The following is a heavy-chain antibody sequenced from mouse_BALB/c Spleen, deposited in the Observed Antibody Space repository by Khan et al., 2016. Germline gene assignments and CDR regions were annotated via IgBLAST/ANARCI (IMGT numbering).Heavy chain of an antibody. J-gene: IGHJ4*01. CDR2: IDPANGNT. CDR3: ARESSQFGLRGARVY. D-gene: IGHD3-1*01. Sequence: VQLQQSGAELVKPGASVTLSCTASGFNIKDTYMHWVKQRPEQGLEWIGRIDPANGNTKYDPKFQGKATITADTSSNTAYLQLSSLTSEDTAVYSGARESSQFGLRGARVYWGQGTSVTVSS. CDR1: GFNIKDTY. V-gene: IGHV14-3*02.